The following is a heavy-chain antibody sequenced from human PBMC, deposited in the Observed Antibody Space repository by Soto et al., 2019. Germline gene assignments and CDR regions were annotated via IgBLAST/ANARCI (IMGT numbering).Heavy chain of an antibody. Sequence: QLVQSGAEVKKPGSSVKVSCKAYGAPFNIFAVTWVRQAPGQGLQWIGGINPLVNVPHDEQKFRGRITLTADEASSTTHMELSGLISDDTATYYCALSYGSYHYGAYGGQGTPVAVSS. CDR2: INPLVNVP. CDR1: GAPFNIFA. J-gene: IGHJ4*02. D-gene: IGHD3-16*01. CDR3: ALSYGSYHYGAY. V-gene: IGHV1-69*01.